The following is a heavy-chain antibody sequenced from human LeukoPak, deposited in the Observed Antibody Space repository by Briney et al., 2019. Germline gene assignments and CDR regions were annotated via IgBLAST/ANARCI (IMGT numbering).Heavy chain of an antibody. J-gene: IGHJ6*02. Sequence: KPGGSLRLSCAASGFPFGDYYMTWIRQAPGKGLEWISYISRSGDTLYYADSVEGRFTISRDNAKNSLFLQMNSLRADDTAVYYCAREIVILPDYYYYGMDVWGQGTTVTVSS. CDR3: AREIVILPDYYYYGMDV. D-gene: IGHD2/OR15-2a*01. CDR2: ISRSGDTL. V-gene: IGHV3-11*01. CDR1: GFPFGDYY.